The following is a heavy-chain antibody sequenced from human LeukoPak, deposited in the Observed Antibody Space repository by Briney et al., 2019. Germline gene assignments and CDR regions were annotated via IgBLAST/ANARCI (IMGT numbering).Heavy chain of an antibody. CDR1: GGSISSYY. Sequence: SETLSLTCTVSGGSISSYYWSWIRQPAGKGLEWIGRIYTSGSTNYNPSLKSRVTMSVDTSKNQFSLKLSSVTAADTAVYYCARVATDYYDSSGYDYFDYWGQGTLVTVSS. CDR3: ARVATDYYDSSGYDYFDY. V-gene: IGHV4-4*07. D-gene: IGHD3-22*01. CDR2: IYTSGST. J-gene: IGHJ4*02.